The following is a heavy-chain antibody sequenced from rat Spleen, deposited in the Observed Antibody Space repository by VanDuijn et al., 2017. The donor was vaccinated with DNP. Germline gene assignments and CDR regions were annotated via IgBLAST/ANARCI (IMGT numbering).Heavy chain of an antibody. V-gene: IGHV2S12*01. J-gene: IGHJ2*01. D-gene: IGHD1-10*01. CDR1: GISLTRYH. CDR3: ARDNNYYFDY. CDR2: ISGGGST. Sequence: QVQLKESGPGLVQPSQTLSLTCTVSGISLTRYHVHWVRQPPGRGLEWITAISGGGSTYYNSGLKSRLSISRDTSKSQVFLKMNSLQTEDIATYDCARDNNYYFDYWGQGVMVTVSS.